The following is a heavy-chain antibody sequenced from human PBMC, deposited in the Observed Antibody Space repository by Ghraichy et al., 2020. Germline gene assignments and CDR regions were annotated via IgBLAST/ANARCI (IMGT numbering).Heavy chain of an antibody. CDR1: GFTVSSNY. CDR2: IYSGGVT. J-gene: IGHJ4*02. Sequence: SCAASGFTVSSNYMSWVRQAPGKGLEWVSVIYSGGVTYYADSVKGRFTLSRDNSKNTLYLQMNSLRAEDTAVYYCARDYYDNNAWGQGTLVTVSS. CDR3: ARDYYDNNA. V-gene: IGHV3-53*01. D-gene: IGHD3-22*01.